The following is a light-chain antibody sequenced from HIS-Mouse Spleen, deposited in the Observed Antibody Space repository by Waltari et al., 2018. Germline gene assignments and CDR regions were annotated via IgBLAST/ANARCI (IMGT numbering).Light chain of an antibody. CDR2: KGS. V-gene: IGKV2-30*01. CDR1: QSLVYSDGNTY. J-gene: IGKJ2*01. Sequence: DVVMTQSPLSLPVTLGQPASISCRSSQSLVYSDGNTYLTWLQQRPGQSPRRLIYKGSNRDAGVPDRFSGGESGTDVKLKISRVEAEDVGVDYCMQGTHWYTFGQGTKLEIK. CDR3: MQGTHWYT.